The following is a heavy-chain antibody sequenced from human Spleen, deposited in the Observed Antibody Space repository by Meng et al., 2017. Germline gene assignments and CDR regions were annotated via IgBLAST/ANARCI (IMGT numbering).Heavy chain of an antibody. CDR2: INHSGST. CDR1: GGFIVSTNW. D-gene: IGHD4-11*01. CDR3: ARGPTTMAHDFDY. V-gene: IGHV4-4*02. Sequence: VPLQESGPGLVKPSGTLSLTCAVSGGFIVSTNWWSWVRQTPGKGLEWIGEINHSGSTNYNPSLESRATISVDTSQNNLSLKLSSVTAADSAVYYCARGPTTMAHDFDYWGQGTLVTVSS. J-gene: IGHJ4*02.